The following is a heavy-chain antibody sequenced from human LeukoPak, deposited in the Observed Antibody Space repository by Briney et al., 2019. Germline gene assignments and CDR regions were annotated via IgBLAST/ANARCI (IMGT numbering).Heavy chain of an antibody. CDR3: ARVHKYCSGTSCYRFDP. CDR1: GGSILSSHW. V-gene: IGHV4/OR15-8*02. J-gene: IGHJ5*02. Sequence: SETLSLTFGVSGGSILSSHWWSWVRQPPGKGLEWIGEIDHSGNTKYKPSLMSRVTILVDKSKNQFSLKLSSVTAADTGVYYCARVHKYCSGTSCYRFDPWGQGTLVTVSS. D-gene: IGHD2-2*01. CDR2: IDHSGNT.